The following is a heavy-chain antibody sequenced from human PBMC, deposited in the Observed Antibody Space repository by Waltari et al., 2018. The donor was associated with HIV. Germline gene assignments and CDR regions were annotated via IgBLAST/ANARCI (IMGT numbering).Heavy chain of an antibody. Sequence: QVQLVQSGAEVKKPGASVKVTCKASGYTFTGYYIHWVRQAPGQGLEWMGLINPNSRGTNYAQKFQGRVTMTRDTSISTAYMELSSLGSDDTAVYYCARDHLGYAYWGQGTLVTVSS. CDR3: ARDHLGYAY. D-gene: IGHD5-18*01. V-gene: IGHV1-2*06. CDR2: INPNSRGT. J-gene: IGHJ4*02. CDR1: GYTFTGYY.